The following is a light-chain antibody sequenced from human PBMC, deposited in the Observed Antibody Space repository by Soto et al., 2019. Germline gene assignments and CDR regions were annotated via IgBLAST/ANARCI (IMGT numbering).Light chain of an antibody. CDR1: QSVSSSY. CDR2: GAS. J-gene: IGKJ1*01. V-gene: IGKV3-20*01. CDR3: QQYGRSPLP. Sequence: EIVMSQSACTLSLSPGERATLSCRASQSVSSSYLAWYQQKPGQAPRLLIYGASSRATGIPDRLSGSGPGTDFTLTISRLEPEDFAVYYCQQYGRSPLPFGLVTTVDIX.